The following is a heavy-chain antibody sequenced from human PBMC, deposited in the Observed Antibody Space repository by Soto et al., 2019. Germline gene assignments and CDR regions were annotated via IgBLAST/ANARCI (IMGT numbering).Heavy chain of an antibody. CDR2: VNPKSGNT. J-gene: IGHJ6*03. CDR1: GYAFKNYD. D-gene: IGHD1-26*01. CDR3: ARESVGKDYLDV. V-gene: IGHV1-8*01. Sequence: QVQLVQSGAEVKEPGASVKVSCKASGYAFKNYDINWVRQAPGQGLEWMGWVNPKSGNTGYEPKFQGRVSMTRDTSITTAYMGLTSLTSEDTAVYYCARESVGKDYLDVWGEGTAVTVSS.